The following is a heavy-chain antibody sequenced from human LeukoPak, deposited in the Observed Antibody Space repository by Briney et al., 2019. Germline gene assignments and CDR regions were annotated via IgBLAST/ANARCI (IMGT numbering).Heavy chain of an antibody. J-gene: IGHJ4*02. CDR2: ISTSGSAM. V-gene: IGHV3-48*02. D-gene: IGHD1-26*01. Sequence: TGGSLRLSCAASGFTFSRYTMNWVRQAPGKGLEWVSHISTSGSAMYYADSVKGRFTISRDNAKDSLYLQMNSLRDEDTAVYYCASSGSYRFGYWGQGTLVTVSS. CDR1: GFTFSRYT. CDR3: ASSGSYRFGY.